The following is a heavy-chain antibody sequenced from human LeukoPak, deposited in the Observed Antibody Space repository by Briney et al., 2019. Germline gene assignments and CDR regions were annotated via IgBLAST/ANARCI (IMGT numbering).Heavy chain of an antibody. CDR3: TTAPSLTDAFDI. V-gene: IGHV3-15*01. CDR1: GFTFSNAW. CDR2: IKSKTDGGTT. J-gene: IGHJ3*02. Sequence: GGSLRLSCAASGFTFSNAWMSWVRQAPGKGLEWVGRIKSKTDGGTTDYAAPVKGRFTISRDDSKNTLCLQMNSLKTEDTAVYYCTTAPSLTDAFDIWGQGTMVTVSS.